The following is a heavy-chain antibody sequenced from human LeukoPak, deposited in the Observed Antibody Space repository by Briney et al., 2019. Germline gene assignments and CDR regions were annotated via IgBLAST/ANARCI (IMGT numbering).Heavy chain of an antibody. D-gene: IGHD5-18*01. CDR1: GFTFSSYG. Sequence: GGSLRLSCAASGFTFSSYGMHWVRQAPGKGLEWVAVIWYDGSNKYYADSVKGRSTISRDNSKNTLYLQMNSLRAEDTAVYYCAASRRGYSYDYFDYWGQGTLVTVSS. J-gene: IGHJ4*02. CDR2: IWYDGSNK. CDR3: AASRRGYSYDYFDY. V-gene: IGHV3-33*01.